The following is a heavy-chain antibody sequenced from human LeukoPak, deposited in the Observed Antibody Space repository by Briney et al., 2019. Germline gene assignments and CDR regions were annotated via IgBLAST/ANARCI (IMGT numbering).Heavy chain of an antibody. CDR1: GFTFSSYW. D-gene: IGHD5-18*01. J-gene: IGHJ5*02. CDR2: IDGEGTYT. Sequence: GGSLRLSCAASGFTFSSYWMHWVRHAPGKGLVWVSRIDGEGTYTTYADSVRGRFTISRDNAKNTVYMQMDSLRAEDTAVYYCARVGYSHGYDHWGQGTLVTVSS. V-gene: IGHV3-74*01. CDR3: ARVGYSHGYDH.